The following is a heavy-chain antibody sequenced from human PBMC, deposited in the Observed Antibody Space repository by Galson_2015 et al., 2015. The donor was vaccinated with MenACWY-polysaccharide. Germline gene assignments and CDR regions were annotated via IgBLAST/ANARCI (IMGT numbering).Heavy chain of an antibody. J-gene: IGHJ3*02. Sequence: SLRLSCAASGSRFSYSGMHWVRQAPGKGLEWVAVIQNDGSEIVYADSVKGRFTISRDNSQNTVFLEMNTLGAEDTAVYYCAREGSRIVFHAFDTWGQGTMVTVSS. CDR1: GSRFSYSG. CDR2: IQNDGSEI. CDR3: AREGSRIVFHAFDT. V-gene: IGHV3-33*05. D-gene: IGHD2-15*01.